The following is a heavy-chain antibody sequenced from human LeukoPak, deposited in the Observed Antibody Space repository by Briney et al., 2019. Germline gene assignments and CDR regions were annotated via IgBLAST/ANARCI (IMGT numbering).Heavy chain of an antibody. V-gene: IGHV1-69*13. D-gene: IGHD3-3*01. Sequence: ASVKVSCKASGGTFSSYAISWVRQAPGQGLEWMGGIIPIFGTANYAQKFQGRVTITADESTSTAYMELSSLRSEDTAVYYCARGVNEWPYQNWFDPWGQGTLVTVSS. CDR2: IIPIFGTA. CDR1: GGTFSSYA. CDR3: ARGVNEWPYQNWFDP. J-gene: IGHJ5*02.